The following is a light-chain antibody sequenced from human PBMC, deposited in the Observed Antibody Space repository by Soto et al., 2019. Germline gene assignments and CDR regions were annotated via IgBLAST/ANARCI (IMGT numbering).Light chain of an antibody. CDR2: DAS. Sequence: EIVLTQSPGTLSLSPGERATLSCRASQSISNYLAWYQHKPGQAPRLLISDASKRASGVPARFSGSGSGTDFTLTISSLEPEDFAVYYCQQRSECPPLTFGGGTTVEIK. CDR1: QSISNY. CDR3: QQRSECPPLT. J-gene: IGKJ4*01. V-gene: IGKV3-11*01.